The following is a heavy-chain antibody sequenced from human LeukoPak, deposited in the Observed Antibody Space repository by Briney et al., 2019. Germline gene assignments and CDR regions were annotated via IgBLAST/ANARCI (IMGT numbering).Heavy chain of an antibody. CDR1: GSSISSYY. J-gene: IGHJ6*02. CDR2: IYYSGST. V-gene: IGHV4-59*01. CDR3: ARAHSNYSPGYYGMDV. D-gene: IGHD4-11*01. Sequence: PSETLSLTCTVSGSSISSYYWSWIRQPPGKGLEWIGYIYYSGSTNYNPSLKSRVTISVDTPKNQFSLKLSSVTAADTAVYYCARAHSNYSPGYYGMDVWGQGTTVTVSS.